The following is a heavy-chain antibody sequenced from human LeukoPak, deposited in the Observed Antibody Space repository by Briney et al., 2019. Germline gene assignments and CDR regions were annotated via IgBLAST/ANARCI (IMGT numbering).Heavy chain of an antibody. CDR1: GFTVSGNY. Sequence: GGSLRLSCAASGFTVSGNYMSWVRQAPGKGLEWVSVIYSIGTTYYSDSVRGRFTISRDDSKNTLYLQMNSLRVEDTAVYYCAKDEYCSSTSCYPYYYYYYYMDVWGKGTTVTVSS. V-gene: IGHV3-66*01. D-gene: IGHD2-2*01. CDR3: AKDEYCSSTSCYPYYYYYYYMDV. J-gene: IGHJ6*03. CDR2: IYSIGTT.